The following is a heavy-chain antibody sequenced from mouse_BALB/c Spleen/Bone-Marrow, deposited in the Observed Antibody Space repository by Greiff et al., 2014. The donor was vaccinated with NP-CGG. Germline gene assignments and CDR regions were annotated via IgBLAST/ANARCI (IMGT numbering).Heavy chain of an antibody. CDR1: GFTFSSFG. Sequence: EVQLQQSGGGLVQPGGSRKLSCAASGFTFSSFGMHWVRQAPEKGLEWIAYVSSDSGAIFYADTVKGRFTISRGNPKNTLFLQMTSLGCEEAAIYCCGGGGRWEGFDYWGQGTTVTVSS. J-gene: IGHJ2*01. D-gene: IGHD1-1*02. V-gene: IGHV5-17*02. CDR3: GGGGRWEGFDY. CDR2: VSSDSGAI.